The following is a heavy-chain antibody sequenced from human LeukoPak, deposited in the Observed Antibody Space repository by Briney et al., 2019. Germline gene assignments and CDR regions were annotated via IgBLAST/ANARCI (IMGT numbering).Heavy chain of an antibody. CDR3: AREGSSAPYYYYGMDV. CDR2: ISSSGSTI. D-gene: IGHD6-13*01. V-gene: IGHV3-48*03. CDR1: GFTFSSYE. Sequence: GGSLRLSCAASGFTFSSYEMSWVRQAPGKGLEWVSYISSSGSTIYSADSVEGRFTISRDNAKNSLYLQMHSLRAEDTAVYYCAREGSSAPYYYYGMDVWGQGTTVTVSS. J-gene: IGHJ6*02.